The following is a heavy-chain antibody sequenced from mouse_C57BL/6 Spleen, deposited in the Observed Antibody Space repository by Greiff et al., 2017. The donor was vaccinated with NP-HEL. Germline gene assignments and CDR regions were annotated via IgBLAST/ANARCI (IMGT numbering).Heavy chain of an antibody. Sequence: VQLQQSGPELVKPGASVKISCKASGYAFSSSWMNWVKQRPGKGLEWIGRIYPGDGDTNYNRKFMGKATLTADKSSSTAYMQHSSRTTEDSAVYFCARRYGYPTGVFDYWGQGTTLTVSS. D-gene: IGHD2-2*01. CDR2: IYPGDGDT. CDR1: GYAFSSSW. V-gene: IGHV1-82*01. CDR3: ARRYGYPTGVFDY. J-gene: IGHJ2*01.